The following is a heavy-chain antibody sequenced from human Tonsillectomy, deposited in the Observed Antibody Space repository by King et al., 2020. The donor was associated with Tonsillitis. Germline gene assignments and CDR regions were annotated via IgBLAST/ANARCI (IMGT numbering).Heavy chain of an antibody. CDR2: ITTTGST. J-gene: IGHJ4*02. D-gene: IGHD1-26*01. Sequence: VQLVESGGGLVQPGGTLRLSCAASGFAFNNYNIHWVRQATGKGLEWVSAITTTGSTYYSDSVRGRFTISRDIAKNSLYLQMNSLRAGDTALYSCTRLYRRALDYWGQGTLVTVSS. V-gene: IGHV3-13*01. CDR3: TRLYRRALDY. CDR1: GFAFNNYN.